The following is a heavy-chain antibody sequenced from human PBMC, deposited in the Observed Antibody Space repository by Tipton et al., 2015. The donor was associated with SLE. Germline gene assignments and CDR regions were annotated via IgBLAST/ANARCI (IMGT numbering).Heavy chain of an antibody. CDR2: IWYDGSNK. D-gene: IGHD3-22*01. CDR3: AKGRLQRGFYGSSDYSVFDY. V-gene: IGHV3-33*06. CDR1: GLTFSNYA. Sequence: SLRLSCAASGLTFSNYAMHWVRQAPGKGLEWVAVIWYDGSNKYYADSVKGRFTISRDNSKNTLSLQMENLRDEDTAVYYCAKGRLQRGFYGSSDYSVFDYWGQGALVTVSS. J-gene: IGHJ4*02.